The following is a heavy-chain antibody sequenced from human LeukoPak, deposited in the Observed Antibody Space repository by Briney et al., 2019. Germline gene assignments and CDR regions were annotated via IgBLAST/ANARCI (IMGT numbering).Heavy chain of an antibody. CDR3: ARRVYYDSSCYSVSNWYFDL. V-gene: IGHV4-59*08. CDR2: IYYSGST. J-gene: IGHJ2*01. CDR1: GGSISSYY. D-gene: IGHD3-22*01. Sequence: PSETLSLTCTVSGGSISSYYWSWIRQPPGKGLDWIGYIYYSGSTNYNPSLKSRVTISVDTSKNQFSLKLSLVTAAETALYYGARRVYYDSSCYSVSNWYFDLWGRGTLVTVSS.